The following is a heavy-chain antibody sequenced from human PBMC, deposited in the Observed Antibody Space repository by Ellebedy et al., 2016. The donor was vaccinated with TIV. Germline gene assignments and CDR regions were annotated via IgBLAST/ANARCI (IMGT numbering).Heavy chain of an antibody. CDR1: GYTFTSYA. CDR3: ARDQGYCSSTSCSLQDAFDI. J-gene: IGHJ3*02. CDR2: ISAYNGNT. Sequence: ASVKVSXXASGYTFTSYAMHWVRQAPGQRLEWMGWISAYNGNTNYAQKLQGRVTMTTDTSTSTAYMELRSLRSDDTAVYYCARDQGYCSSTSCSLQDAFDIWGQGTMVTVSS. D-gene: IGHD2-2*01. V-gene: IGHV1-18*01.